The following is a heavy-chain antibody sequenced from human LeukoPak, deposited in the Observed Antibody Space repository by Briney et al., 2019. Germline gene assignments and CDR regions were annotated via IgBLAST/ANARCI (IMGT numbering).Heavy chain of an antibody. Sequence: GGSLRLSCAAPGFAFSSYGIHWVRQAPGKGLEWVAFIRYDGSNKYQADSVKGRFTTSRDNSKNTVYLQMNSLRAEDTAVYFCAKEYGYDYNYYYSMDVWGKGTTVTISS. D-gene: IGHD1-1*01. CDR2: IRYDGSNK. CDR1: GFAFSSYG. CDR3: AKEYGYDYNYYYSMDV. J-gene: IGHJ6*03. V-gene: IGHV3-30*02.